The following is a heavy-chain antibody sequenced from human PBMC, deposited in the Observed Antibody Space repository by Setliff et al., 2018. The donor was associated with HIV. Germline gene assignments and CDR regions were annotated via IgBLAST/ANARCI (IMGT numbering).Heavy chain of an antibody. J-gene: IGHJ6*03. V-gene: IGHV4-39*07. D-gene: IGHD5-18*01. CDR2: IYYSGSS. CDR3: ARRGGYSYGYMDV. CDR1: GGSISSRGYY. Sequence: SETLSLTCTVSGGSISSRGYYWGWIRQPPGKEPEWIGSIYYSGSSIYNPSLKSRVTISVDTSKKQFSLKLSSVTAADTAVYYCARRGGYSYGYMDVWGKGTTVTVSS.